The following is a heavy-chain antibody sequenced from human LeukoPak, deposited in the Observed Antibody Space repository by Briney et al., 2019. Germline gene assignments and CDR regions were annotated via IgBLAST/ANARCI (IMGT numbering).Heavy chain of an antibody. J-gene: IGHJ4*02. Sequence: SQTLSLTCTVSGGSISSGSYYWSWIRQPAGKGLEWIGRIYTSGSTNYNPSLKSRVTISVDTSKNQFSLKLSFVTAADTAVYYCAREERAMVYFDYWGQGTLVTVSS. CDR1: GGSISSGSYY. CDR3: AREERAMVYFDY. CDR2: IYTSGST. D-gene: IGHD5-18*01. V-gene: IGHV4-61*02.